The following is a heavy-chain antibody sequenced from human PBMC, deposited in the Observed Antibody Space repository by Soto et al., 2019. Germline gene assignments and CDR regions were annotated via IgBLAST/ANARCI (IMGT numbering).Heavy chain of an antibody. J-gene: IGHJ4*02. CDR2: ISYDGSNK. CDR3: AKGGLDGYGQAIPLDY. Sequence: QVQLVESGGGVVQPGRSLRLSCAASGFTFSSYGMHWVRQAPGKGLEWVAVISYDGSNKYYADSVKGRFTISRDNCKNTLYLQMNSLRAEDTAVYYCAKGGLDGYGQAIPLDYWGEGTLVTVSS. CDR1: GFTFSSYG. D-gene: IGHD5-18*01. V-gene: IGHV3-30*18.